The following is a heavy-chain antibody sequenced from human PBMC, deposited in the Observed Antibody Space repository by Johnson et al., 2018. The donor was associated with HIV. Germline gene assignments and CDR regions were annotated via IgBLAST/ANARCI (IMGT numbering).Heavy chain of an antibody. CDR1: GFTFSSYA. Sequence: QVQLVESGGGVVQPGRSLRLSCAASGFTFSSYAMHWVRQAPGKGLEWVSSIGYSASDTYYADSVKGRFTISRDNSNNRLYLQMNSLRAEDTAIYYCARNSGNGLVLRGDAFDMWGQGTMVTVSS. D-gene: IGHD2-8*01. CDR3: ARNSGNGLVLRGDAFDM. J-gene: IGHJ3*02. CDR2: IGYSASDT. V-gene: IGHV3-30*04.